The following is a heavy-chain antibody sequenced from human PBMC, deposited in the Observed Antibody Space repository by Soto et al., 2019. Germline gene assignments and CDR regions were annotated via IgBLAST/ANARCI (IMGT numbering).Heavy chain of an antibody. D-gene: IGHD1-26*01. Sequence: PGGTLRLSCAASGFTFSDYYMSWIRQAPGKGLEWVSYISSSSSYTNYADSVKGRFTISRDNAKNSLYLQMNSLRAEDTAVYYCARARGGSYYYHYYGIYVWGQGTTV. CDR1: GFTFSDYY. V-gene: IGHV3-11*06. CDR2: ISSSSSYT. CDR3: ARARGGSYYYHYYGIYV. J-gene: IGHJ6*02.